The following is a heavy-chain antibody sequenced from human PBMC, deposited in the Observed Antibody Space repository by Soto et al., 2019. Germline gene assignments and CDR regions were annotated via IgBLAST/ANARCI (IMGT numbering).Heavy chain of an antibody. V-gene: IGHV3-30*18. Sequence: GGSLRLSCAASGFTFNNYGIHWVRQAPGEGLEWVAMISYDGNNEYYADSVKGRFSVSRDNSKRTLYLQMNSLRAEDTAVYYCAKDLRQWLVGGVDYWGQGTLVTVSS. CDR3: AKDLRQWLVGGVDY. CDR1: GFTFNNYG. CDR2: ISYDGNNE. D-gene: IGHD6-19*01. J-gene: IGHJ4*02.